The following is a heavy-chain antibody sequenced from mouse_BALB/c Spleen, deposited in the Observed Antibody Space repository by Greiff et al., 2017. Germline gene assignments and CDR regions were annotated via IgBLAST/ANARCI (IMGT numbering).Heavy chain of an antibody. CDR2: IWAGGST. CDR3: AIYGYDEAAWFAY. Sequence: VQVVESGPGLVAPSQSLSITCTVSGFSLTSYGVHWVRQPPGKGLEWLGVIWAGGSTNYNSALMSRLSISKDNSKSQVFLKMNSLQTDDTAMYYCAIYGYDEAAWFAYWGQGTLVTVSA. D-gene: IGHD2-2*01. CDR1: GFSLTSYG. V-gene: IGHV2-9*02. J-gene: IGHJ3*01.